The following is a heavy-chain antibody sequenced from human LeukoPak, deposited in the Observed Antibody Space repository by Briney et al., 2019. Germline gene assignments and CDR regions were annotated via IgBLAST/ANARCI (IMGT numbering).Heavy chain of an antibody. Sequence: SETLSLTCAVYGGSFSGYYWSWIRQPPGKGLEWIGEINRSGSTNYNPSLKSRVTISVDTSKNQFSLKLTSVTAADTAVYYCARGLSAIVFWGQGTLVTVFS. D-gene: IGHD2-15*01. CDR3: ARGLSAIVF. CDR1: GGSFSGYY. V-gene: IGHV4-34*01. CDR2: INRSGST. J-gene: IGHJ4*02.